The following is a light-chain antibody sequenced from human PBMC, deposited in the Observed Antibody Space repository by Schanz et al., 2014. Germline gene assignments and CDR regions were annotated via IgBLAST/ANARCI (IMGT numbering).Light chain of an antibody. CDR3: QQGSTWPIT. CDR1: QSVSSY. V-gene: IGKV3-11*01. Sequence: PGERATLSCRASQSVSSYLAWYQHIPGQAPRLLIYDTSNRATGIPARFSGSGSGTDFTLTISRLEPEDFAVYYCQQGSTWPITFGGGTKVEIK. J-gene: IGKJ4*01. CDR2: DTS.